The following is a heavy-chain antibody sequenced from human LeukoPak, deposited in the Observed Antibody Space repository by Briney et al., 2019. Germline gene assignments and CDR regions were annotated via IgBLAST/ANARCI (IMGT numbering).Heavy chain of an antibody. Sequence: PTASVKVSCKASGYTFTSYYMHWVRQAPGQGLEWMGIINPSGGSTSYAQKFQGRVTMTRDMSTSTVYMELSSLRSEDTAVYYCARDWVYCGGDCYSPGPNYYYYYMDVWGKGTTVTVSS. D-gene: IGHD2-21*02. V-gene: IGHV1-46*01. CDR1: GYTFTSYY. CDR3: ARDWVYCGGDCYSPGPNYYYYYMDV. CDR2: INPSGGST. J-gene: IGHJ6*03.